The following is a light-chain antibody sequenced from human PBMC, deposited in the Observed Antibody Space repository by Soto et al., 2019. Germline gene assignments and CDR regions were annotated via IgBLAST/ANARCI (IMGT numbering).Light chain of an antibody. J-gene: IGLJ1*01. CDR3: CSYADGSIYF. CDR2: YVD. V-gene: IGLV2-14*03. CDR1: SRDVGAYDY. Sequence: QSALTQAAAVSGSPGQSITISCTGTSRDVGAYDYVSWYLQYPDKAPQLLIYYVDHRPSGVSSRFFGSKSGNTASLTISGLQAEDEGDYYCCSYADGSIYFFGTGTKV.